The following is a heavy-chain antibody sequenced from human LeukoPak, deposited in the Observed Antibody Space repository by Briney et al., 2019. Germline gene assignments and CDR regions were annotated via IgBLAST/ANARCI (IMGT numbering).Heavy chain of an antibody. CDR1: GYTFTGYY. CDR2: INPNSGGT. D-gene: IGHD1-14*01. V-gene: IGHV1-2*02. J-gene: IGHJ4*02. CDR3: ARLPPYNGGDY. Sequence: ASVKVSCKASGYTFTGYYMHWVRQAPGQGLEWMGWINPNSGGTNYAQKFQGRVTMTRDTSTSTVYMELSSLRSEDTAVYYCARLPPYNGGDYWGQGTLVTVSS.